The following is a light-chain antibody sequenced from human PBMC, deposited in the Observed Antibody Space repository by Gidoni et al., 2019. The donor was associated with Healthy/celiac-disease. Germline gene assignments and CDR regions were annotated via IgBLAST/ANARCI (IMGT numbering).Light chain of an antibody. J-gene: IGLJ3*02. Sequence: QLVLTQSPSASASLRASVKLTCTLSSGHSSYAIAWHQQQPEKGPRYLMKLNSDGSHSKGDGIPDRFSGSSSGAERYLTISSLQSEDEADYYCQTWGTGIRVFGGGTKLTVL. V-gene: IGLV4-69*01. CDR2: LNSDGSH. CDR1: SGHSSYA. CDR3: QTWGTGIRV.